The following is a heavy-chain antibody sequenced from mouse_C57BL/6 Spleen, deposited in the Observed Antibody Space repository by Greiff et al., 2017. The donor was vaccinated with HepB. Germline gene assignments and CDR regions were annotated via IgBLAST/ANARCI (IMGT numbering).Heavy chain of an antibody. V-gene: IGHV1-42*01. CDR3: ARFELGRNYAMDY. J-gene: IGHJ4*01. CDR2: INPSTGGT. CDR1: GYSFTGYY. Sequence: VQLKQSGPELVKPGASVKISCKASGYSFTGYYMNWVKQSPEKSLEWIGEINPSTGGTTYNQKFKAKATLTVDKSSSTAYMQLKSLTSEDSAVYYCARFELGRNYAMDYWGQGTSVTVSS. D-gene: IGHD4-1*01.